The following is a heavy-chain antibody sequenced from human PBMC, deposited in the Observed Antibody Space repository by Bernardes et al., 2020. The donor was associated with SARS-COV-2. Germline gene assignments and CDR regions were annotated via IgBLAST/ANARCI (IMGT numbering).Heavy chain of an antibody. CDR1: GFTFSSYS. CDR3: ARDTGYAFDI. CDR2: IDVTGSTI. J-gene: IGHJ3*02. D-gene: IGHD3-10*01. Sequence: GSLRLSCAASGFTFSSYSMNWVRQAPGKGLDWVSYIDVTGSTINYADSVRGRFTISRDNAKNSLYLQMNSLRDEDTAVYYCARDTGYAFDIWGQGTMVTVSS. V-gene: IGHV3-48*02.